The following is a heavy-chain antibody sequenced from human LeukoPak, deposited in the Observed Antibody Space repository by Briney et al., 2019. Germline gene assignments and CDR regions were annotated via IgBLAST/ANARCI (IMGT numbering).Heavy chain of an antibody. D-gene: IGHD4-17*01. CDR2: IWYDGSNK. J-gene: IGHJ4*02. V-gene: IGHV3-30*02. CDR3: AKAGLPATVVEGGFDY. CDR1: GFTFSSYG. Sequence: GGSLRLSCAASGFTFSSYGMHWVRQAPGKGLEWVAVIWYDGSNKYYAGSVKGRFTISRDNSKNTQYLQMNSLRAEDTAVYYCAKAGLPATVVEGGFDYWGQGTLVTVSS.